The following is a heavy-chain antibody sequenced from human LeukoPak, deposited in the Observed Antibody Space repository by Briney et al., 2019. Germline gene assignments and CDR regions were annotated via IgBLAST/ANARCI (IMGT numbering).Heavy chain of an antibody. Sequence: PGGSLRLSCAASGFTSSTYSMNWVRQAPGKGLEWVSYISTFYNNIYYADSVKGRFTISTDNAKNSLYLHMNSLRDEDTAVYYCARDQDWAFDYWGQGTLVTVSS. J-gene: IGHJ4*02. CDR1: GFTSSTYS. CDR3: ARDQDWAFDY. D-gene: IGHD3-9*01. V-gene: IGHV3-48*02. CDR2: ISTFYNNI.